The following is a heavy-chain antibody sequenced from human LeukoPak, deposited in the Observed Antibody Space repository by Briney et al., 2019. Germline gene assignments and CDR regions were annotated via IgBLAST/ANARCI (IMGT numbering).Heavy chain of an antibody. J-gene: IGHJ4*02. CDR1: GYTFRGYG. Sequence: ASVKVSCKASGYTFRGYGISWVRQAPRQGLEWMGWISAYNGHTNYAQNLQGRVTMTTDTSTSTAYMELRSLRSDDTAVYYCARDQVPYDYWGQGTLVTVSS. V-gene: IGHV1-18*01. CDR2: ISAYNGHT. CDR3: ARDQVPYDY.